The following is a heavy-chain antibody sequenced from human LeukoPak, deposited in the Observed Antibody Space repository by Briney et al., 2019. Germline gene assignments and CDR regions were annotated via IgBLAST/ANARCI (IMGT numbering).Heavy chain of an antibody. J-gene: IGHJ3*01. V-gene: IGHV3-33*01. Sequence: GGSLRLSCAASGFTFSDYGMYWVRQAPGKGLEWVALIWYDGGKKYYTDSVRGRLTISRDNSKNTLYLQMNSLRAEDTAVYYCVRYCNGGSCYRAAFDVWGPGTMVTVSS. CDR2: IWYDGGKK. CDR3: VRYCNGGSCYRAAFDV. CDR1: GFTFSDYG. D-gene: IGHD2-15*01.